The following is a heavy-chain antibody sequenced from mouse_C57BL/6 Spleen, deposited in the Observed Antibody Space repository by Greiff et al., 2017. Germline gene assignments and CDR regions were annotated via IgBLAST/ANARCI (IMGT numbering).Heavy chain of an antibody. J-gene: IGHJ2*01. CDR2: IDPSDSYT. CDR1: GYTFTSYW. Sequence: VQLQQPGAELVRPGTSVKLSCKASGYTFTSYWMHWVKQRPGQGLEWIGVIDPSDSYTNYNQKFKGKATLTVDTSSSTAYMQLSSLTSEDSAVYYCARPDYDVDYWGQGTTLTVSS. D-gene: IGHD2-4*01. CDR3: ARPDYDVDY. V-gene: IGHV1-59*01.